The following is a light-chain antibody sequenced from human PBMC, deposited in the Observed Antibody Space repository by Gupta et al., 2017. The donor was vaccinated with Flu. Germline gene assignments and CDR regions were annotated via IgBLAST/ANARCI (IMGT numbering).Light chain of an antibody. V-gene: IGLV2-14*01. CDR1: SSDVGGYNY. J-gene: IGLJ1*01. CDR2: EVS. Sequence: QSALTQPASVPGSPGQSITISCTGTSSDVGGYNYVSWYQQHPGKAPKLMIYEVSNRPSGVSSRFSGSKSGNTASLTISGLQAEDEADYYCSSYTSTTTYVFGTGTKVTVL. CDR3: SSYTSTTTYV.